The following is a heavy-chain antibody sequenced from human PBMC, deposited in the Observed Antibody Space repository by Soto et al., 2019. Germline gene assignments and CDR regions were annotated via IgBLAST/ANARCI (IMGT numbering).Heavy chain of an antibody. V-gene: IGHV4-59*01. J-gene: IGHJ6*02. CDR1: GGSISSYY. CDR2: IYYSGST. Sequence: QVQLQESGPGLVKPSETLSLTCTVFGGSISSYYWSWIRQPPGKGLEWIGYIYYSGSTNYNPSLKSRVTISVDTSKNQFSLKLSSVTAADTAVYYCARGRQLVSVFSQAWGMDVWGQGTTVTVSS. D-gene: IGHD6-6*01. CDR3: ARGRQLVSVFSQAWGMDV.